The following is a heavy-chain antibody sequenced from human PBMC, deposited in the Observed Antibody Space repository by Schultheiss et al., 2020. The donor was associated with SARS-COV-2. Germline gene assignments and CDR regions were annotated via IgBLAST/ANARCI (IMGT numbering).Heavy chain of an antibody. CDR3: AHHEWELLPFDY. V-gene: IGHV3-74*01. CDR1: GFTFSSYS. CDR2: INSDGSST. Sequence: GGSLRLSCSASGFTFSSYSMNWVRQAPGKGLVWVSRINSDGSSTSYADSVKGRFTISRDNSKNTLYLQMNSLRAEDTAVYYCAHHEWELLPFDYWGQGTLVTVSS. J-gene: IGHJ4*02. D-gene: IGHD1-26*01.